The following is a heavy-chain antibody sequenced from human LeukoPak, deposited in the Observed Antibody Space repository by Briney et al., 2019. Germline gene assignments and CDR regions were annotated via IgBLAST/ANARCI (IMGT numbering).Heavy chain of an antibody. V-gene: IGHV3-30*03. J-gene: IGHJ6*02. Sequence: GRSLRLSCAASGFTFSSYGMHWVRQAPGKGLEWVAVISYDGSNKYYADSVKGRFTISRDNSKNTLYLQMNSLRAEDTAVYYCARGDYYGSGASNYYYYGMDVWGQGTTVTVSS. CDR3: ARGDYYGSGASNYYYYGMDV. CDR2: ISYDGSNK. CDR1: GFTFSSYG. D-gene: IGHD3-10*01.